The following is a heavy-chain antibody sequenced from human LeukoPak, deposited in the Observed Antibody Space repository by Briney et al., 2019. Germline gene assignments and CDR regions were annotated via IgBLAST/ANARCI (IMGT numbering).Heavy chain of an antibody. J-gene: IGHJ4*02. Sequence: GGSLRLSCAASGFTFNTYGMNWVRQAPGKGLEWISYISSDSTTTYYADSVKGRFIISRDNAKNSLYLQMNSLRAEDTAVYYCARDQSTGYFDYWGQGTLVTVSS. V-gene: IGHV3-48*04. D-gene: IGHD3-10*01. CDR1: GFTFNTYG. CDR2: ISSDSTTT. CDR3: ARDQSTGYFDY.